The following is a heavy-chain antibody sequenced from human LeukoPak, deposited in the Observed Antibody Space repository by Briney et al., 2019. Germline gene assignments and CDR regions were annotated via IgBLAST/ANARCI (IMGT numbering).Heavy chain of an antibody. CDR2: IYYSGST. CDR1: GGSISSGDYY. D-gene: IGHD4-17*01. V-gene: IGHV4-30-4*01. CDR3: ARDSRDDYGDYVYDY. J-gene: IGHJ4*02. Sequence: KASQTLSLTCTVSGGSISSGDYYWSWIRQPPGKGLEWIGYIYYSGSTYYNPSLKSRVTISVDTSKNQFSLKLSSVTAADTAVYYCARDSRDDYGDYVYDYWGQGTLVTVSS.